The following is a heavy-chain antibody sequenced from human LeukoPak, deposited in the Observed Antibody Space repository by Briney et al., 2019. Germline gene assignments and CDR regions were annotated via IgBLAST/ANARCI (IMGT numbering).Heavy chain of an antibody. CDR3: AKDLYDNDWYNYFDP. Sequence: GGSLRRSCAASGFTLSTCGMHWVRQAPGKGLEWVAMISHDGNSKQYADFAKGRFTISRDNSKNTLYLEMNSLRTEDTAVYHCAKDLYDNDWYNYFDPWGQGALVTVSS. D-gene: IGHD5-24*01. J-gene: IGHJ5*02. CDR2: ISHDGNSK. V-gene: IGHV3-30*18. CDR1: GFTLSTCG.